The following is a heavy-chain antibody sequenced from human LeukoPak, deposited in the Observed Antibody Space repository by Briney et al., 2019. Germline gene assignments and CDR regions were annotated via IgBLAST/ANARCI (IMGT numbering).Heavy chain of an antibody. CDR1: GGSFSSSTYY. V-gene: IGHV4-39*01. D-gene: IGHD6-19*01. CDR3: ARQASSSGWYSNY. CDR2: IYYSGST. Sequence: PSETLSLTCTVSGGSFSSSTYYWGWIRQPPGKGLEWIGSIYYSGSTYYNPSLKSRVTISVDTSKNQFSLRLSSVTAADTAVYYCARQASSSGWYSNYWGQGTLVTVSS. J-gene: IGHJ4*02.